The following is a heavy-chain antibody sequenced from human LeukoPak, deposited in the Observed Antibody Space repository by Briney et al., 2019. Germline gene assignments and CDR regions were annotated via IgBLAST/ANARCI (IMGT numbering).Heavy chain of an antibody. Sequence: SETLSLTCTISGGSFSDYYWSWIRQSPGKGLEWIGYIYYTGSTTYNPSLTSRVTISADTSKNQFSLKLSSVTVADTAVYYCASRKLGNNYWGQGTLVTVSS. CDR2: IYYTGST. J-gene: IGHJ4*02. CDR3: ASRKLGNNY. V-gene: IGHV4-59*01. CDR1: GGSFSDYY. D-gene: IGHD7-27*01.